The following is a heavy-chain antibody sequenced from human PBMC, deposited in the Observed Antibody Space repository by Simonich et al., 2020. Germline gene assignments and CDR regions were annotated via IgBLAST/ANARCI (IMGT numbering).Heavy chain of an antibody. V-gene: IGHV1-18*01. CDR3: ARSTTGTTAFDI. J-gene: IGHJ3*02. CDR1: GYTFTSYG. CDR2: ISTYNGNT. Sequence: QVQLVQSGAEVKKPGASVKVSCKASGYTFTSYGIRWGRQAPGQGLEWMGWISTYNGNTNYAQKLQGQGTMTPDTSTSTAYMELRSLRSDDTAVYYCARSTTGTTAFDIWGQGTMVTVSS. D-gene: IGHD1-1*01.